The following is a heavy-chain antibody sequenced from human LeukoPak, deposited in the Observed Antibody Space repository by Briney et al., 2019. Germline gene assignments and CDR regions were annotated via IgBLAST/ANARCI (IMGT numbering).Heavy chain of an antibody. CDR1: GGTFSSYA. CDR3: ASQDSSGYYLIDY. CDR2: ITPILGIA. J-gene: IGHJ4*02. Sequence: SVKVSCKASGGTFSSYALSWVRQAPGQGLEWIGGITPILGIANYAQDLQGRVTITADKSTNTAYMELSSLRSEDTAVYYCASQDSSGYYLIDYWGQGTPVTVSS. V-gene: IGHV1-69*10. D-gene: IGHD3-22*01.